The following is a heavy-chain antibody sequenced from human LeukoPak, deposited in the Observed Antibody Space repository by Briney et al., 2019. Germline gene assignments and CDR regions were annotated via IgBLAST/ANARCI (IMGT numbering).Heavy chain of an antibody. J-gene: IGHJ4*02. D-gene: IGHD3-22*01. CDR1: GYSSTSYW. CDR2: IYPGDSDT. V-gene: IGHV5-51*01. CDR3: ARRNYYDSSGYSYFDY. Sequence: GESLKISCKGSGYSSTSYWIGWVRQMPGKGLEWMGIIYPGDSDTRYSPSFQGQVTISADKSISTAYLQWSSLKASDTAMYYCARRNYYDSSGYSYFDYWGQGTLVTVSS.